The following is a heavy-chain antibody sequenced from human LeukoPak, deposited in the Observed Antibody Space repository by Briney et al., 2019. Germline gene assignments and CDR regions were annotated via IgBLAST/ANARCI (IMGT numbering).Heavy chain of an antibody. J-gene: IGHJ4*02. CDR3: AKQFVGC. CDR1: GFTFQSYA. CDR2: ISESGHNT. Sequence: GGSLRLSCAASGFTFQSYAMNWVRQAPGKGLEWVSSISESGHNTDYADSVKGRFTISRDNSRNTLYLQMNSLKAEDTAVYYCAKQFVGCWGQGTLVTVSS. D-gene: IGHD3-10*01. V-gene: IGHV3-23*01.